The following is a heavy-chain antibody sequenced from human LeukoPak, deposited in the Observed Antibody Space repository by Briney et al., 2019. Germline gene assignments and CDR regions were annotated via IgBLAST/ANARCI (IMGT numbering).Heavy chain of an antibody. CDR2: TSGHNGNT. CDR3: ARAGVNIGGIIVNSLDS. CDR1: GYTFTNFG. D-gene: IGHD3-16*02. V-gene: IGHV1-18*01. Sequence: ASVKVSCKTSGYTFTNFGISWVRQAPGQGPEWMGWTSGHNGNTKYAKNLQDRVKMTIDTPTTTAYMELRSLTSDDTGVYYCARAGVNIGGIIVNSLDSWGQGTLVTVSS. J-gene: IGHJ4*02.